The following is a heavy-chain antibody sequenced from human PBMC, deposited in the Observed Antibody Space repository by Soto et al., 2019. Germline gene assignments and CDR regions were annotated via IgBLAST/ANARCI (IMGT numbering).Heavy chain of an antibody. CDR2: VSNNGAHT. CDR1: GFTFSNYE. V-gene: IGHV3-64*01. J-gene: IGHJ6*03. CDR3: ARRGYGSRWPNVYMDV. Sequence: GGSLRLSCAASGFTFSNYEMHWVRQAPGKGLEYVSGVSNNGAHTDYAKSVKGRFTISRDNSENTLYLQMGSLRAEDMALYYCARRGYGSRWPNVYMDVWGKGTTVTVSS. D-gene: IGHD6-13*01.